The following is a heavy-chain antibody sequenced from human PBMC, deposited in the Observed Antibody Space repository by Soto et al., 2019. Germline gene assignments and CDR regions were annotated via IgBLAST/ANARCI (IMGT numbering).Heavy chain of an antibody. CDR1: GFTVSSNY. CDR3: ARDAGTGGDSYGMDV. Sequence: EVQLVESGGGLIQPGGSLRLSCAASGFTVSSNYMSWVRQAPGKGLEWVSVIYSGGSTYYADSVKGRFTISRDNSKNTLYLQMNSRRAEDTAVYYCARDAGTGGDSYGMDVWGQGTTVTVSS. D-gene: IGHD3-10*01. CDR2: IYSGGST. V-gene: IGHV3-53*01. J-gene: IGHJ6*02.